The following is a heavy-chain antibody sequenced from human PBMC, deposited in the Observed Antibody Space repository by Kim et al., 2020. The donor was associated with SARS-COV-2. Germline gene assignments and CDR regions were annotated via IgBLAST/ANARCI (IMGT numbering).Heavy chain of an antibody. V-gene: IGHV5-51*01. CDR2: T. J-gene: IGHJ6*03. CDR3: ARGPGRYYMDV. Sequence: TSNGPSFQGQVTITADKSISTAYLQWSSLKASDTAMYYCARGPGRYYMDVWGKGTTVTVSS.